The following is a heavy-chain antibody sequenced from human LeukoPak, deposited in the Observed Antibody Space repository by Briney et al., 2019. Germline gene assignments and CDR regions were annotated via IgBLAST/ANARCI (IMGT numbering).Heavy chain of an antibody. CDR3: ARDGGSGWYFFDY. V-gene: IGHV3-74*03. Sequence: GGSLRLSCAASGFTFSSYWMHWVRQAPGKGLVWVSRINSDGSSTKYADSVKGRFTISRDNAKNTLYMQMNSLRAEDTAVYYCARDGGSGWYFFDYWGQGTLVTVSS. J-gene: IGHJ4*02. CDR2: INSDGSST. D-gene: IGHD6-19*01. CDR1: GFTFSSYW.